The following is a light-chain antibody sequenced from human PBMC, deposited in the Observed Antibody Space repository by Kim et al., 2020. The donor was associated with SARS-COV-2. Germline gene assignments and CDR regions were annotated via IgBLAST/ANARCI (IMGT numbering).Light chain of an antibody. CDR1: SGSIASNE. CDR2: EDS. J-gene: IGLJ2*01. CDR3: QSYDSSNPVV. Sequence: AVTISCTRGSGSIASNEVQWYQRRPGSAPPTVIYEDSQRPSGVPDRCSGSIDSSSNSASLSISGLKTEDGADYYCQSYDSSNPVVFGGGTQLTVL. V-gene: IGLV6-57*03.